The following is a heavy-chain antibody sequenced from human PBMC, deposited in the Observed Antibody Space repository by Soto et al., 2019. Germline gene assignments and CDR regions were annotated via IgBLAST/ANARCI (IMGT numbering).Heavy chain of an antibody. CDR3: AMLGGWSGGSSGMDV. CDR1: GLIFSDYH. Sequence: EVQLVESGGGLVQPGGSLRLSCAASGLIFSDYHMDWVRQAPGKGLEWVGRIRRKANSYTTEYAASVKGRFTISRDDSKNSLYLQMNSLKSEDTAVYYCAMLGGWSGGSSGMDVWGKGTKVTVSS. CDR2: IRRKANSYTT. J-gene: IGHJ6*04. V-gene: IGHV3-72*01. D-gene: IGHD6-19*01.